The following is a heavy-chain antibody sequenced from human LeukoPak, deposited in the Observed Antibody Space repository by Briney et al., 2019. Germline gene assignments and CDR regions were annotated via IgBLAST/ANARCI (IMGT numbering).Heavy chain of an antibody. Sequence: SQTLSLTCAISGDSVSRNSAAWNWIRQSPSRGPEWLGRTYYTSKWYNDYAVSVKSRIIINPDTSKNQFSLQLNSVTPEDTAVYYCARQGLGSYYHGVDVWGQGTTVTVSS. J-gene: IGHJ6*02. V-gene: IGHV6-1*01. CDR1: GDSVSRNSAA. CDR3: ARQGLGSYYHGVDV. D-gene: IGHD7-27*01. CDR2: TYYTSKWYN.